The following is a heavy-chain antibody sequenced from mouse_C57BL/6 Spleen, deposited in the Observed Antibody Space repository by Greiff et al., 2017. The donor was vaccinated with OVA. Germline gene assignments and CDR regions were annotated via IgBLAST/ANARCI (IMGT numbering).Heavy chain of an antibody. CDR3: ARQSQFFDY. CDR2: ISSGGSYT. Sequence: EVHLVESGGDLVKPGGSLKLSCAASGFTFSSYGMSWVRQTPDKRLEWVATISSGGSYTYYPDSVKGRFTISRDNAKNTLYLQMSSLKSEDTAMYYCARQSQFFDYWGQGTTLTVSS. CDR1: GFTFSSYG. J-gene: IGHJ2*01. V-gene: IGHV5-6*01.